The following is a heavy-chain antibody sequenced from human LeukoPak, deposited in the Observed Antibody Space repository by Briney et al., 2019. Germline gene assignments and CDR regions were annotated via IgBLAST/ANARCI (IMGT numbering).Heavy chain of an antibody. CDR3: AKDRMAAGPVETHYYYYGMDV. D-gene: IGHD5-24*01. CDR2: IKKQGSEK. J-gene: IGHJ6*02. CDR1: RWSNSRYF. Sequence: ALTLTFQSSRWSNSRYFMTWVRQPACKELEGVANIKKQGSEKLYVDSVKGRFTIDRDNAKNSLYLQMNSMRDEDTAVYYCAKDRMAAGPVETHYYYYGMDVWGQGTTVTVSS. V-gene: IGHV3-7*01.